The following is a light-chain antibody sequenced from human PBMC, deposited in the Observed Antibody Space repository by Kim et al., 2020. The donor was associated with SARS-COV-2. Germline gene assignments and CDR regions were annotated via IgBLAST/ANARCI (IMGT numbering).Light chain of an antibody. J-gene: IGKJ5*01. CDR1: QSVSSY. V-gene: IGKV3-11*01. CDR2: DAS. CDR3: QQRSNWPPS. Sequence: LSPGERATLSCRASQSVSSYLAWYQQKPGQAPRLLIYDASNRATGIPARFSGSGSGTDFTLTIISLEPEDFAVYYCQQRSNWPPSFDQGTRLEIK.